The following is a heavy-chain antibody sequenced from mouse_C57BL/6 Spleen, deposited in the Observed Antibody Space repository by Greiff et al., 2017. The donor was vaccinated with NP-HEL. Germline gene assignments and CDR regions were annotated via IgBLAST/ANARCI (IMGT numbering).Heavy chain of an antibody. V-gene: IGHV3-6*01. CDR3: QKDHPSKAWDN. Sequence: EVQLQQSGPGLVKPSQSLSLTCSVTGYSITSGYYWNWIRQFPGNKLEWMGYISYDGSNNYNPSLKNRISITRDTSKNQFFLKLNSVTTDDTATYNGQKDHPSKAWDNGVKGTPVTVS. CDR2: ISYDGSN. CDR1: GYSITSGYY. D-gene: IGHD3-2*02. J-gene: IGHJ4*01.